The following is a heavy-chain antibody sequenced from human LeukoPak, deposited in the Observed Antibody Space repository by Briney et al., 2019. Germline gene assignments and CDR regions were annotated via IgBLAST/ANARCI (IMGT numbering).Heavy chain of an antibody. J-gene: IGHJ4*02. CDR2: ITNSGNSK. CDR3: ARGPNWNDDYYFDY. D-gene: IGHD1-1*01. CDR1: EFTFSSYS. Sequence: GGSLRLSCAASEFTFSSYSMNWVRQAPGKGLEWVSYITNSGNSKSYADSVKGRFTISRDNAKNSLYLQMNSLRAEDTAVYYCARGPNWNDDYYFDYWGQGTLVTVSS. V-gene: IGHV3-48*04.